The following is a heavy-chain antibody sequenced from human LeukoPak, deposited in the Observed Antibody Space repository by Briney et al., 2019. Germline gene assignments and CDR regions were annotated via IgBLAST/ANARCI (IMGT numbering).Heavy chain of an antibody. Sequence: PSETLSLTCTVSGGSISSYYWSWIRQPPGKGLEWIGYIYYSGSTSHNPSLKSRVTISVDTSKNQFSLKLSSVTAADTAVYYCARAPRSWGFDYWGQGTLVTVSS. J-gene: IGHJ4*02. V-gene: IGHV4-59*01. D-gene: IGHD7-27*01. CDR1: GGSISSYY. CDR2: IYYSGST. CDR3: ARAPRSWGFDY.